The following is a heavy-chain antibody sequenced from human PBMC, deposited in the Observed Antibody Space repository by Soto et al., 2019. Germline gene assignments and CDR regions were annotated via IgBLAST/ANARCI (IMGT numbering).Heavy chain of an antibody. V-gene: IGHV6-1*01. CDR3: ARDPGYFYGMDV. CDR1: GDSVSSNTAA. CDR2: TYYRSRWYH. J-gene: IGHJ6*02. Sequence: PSQTLSLTCAISGDSVSSNTAAWNWIRQSPSRGLEWLGRTYYRSRWYHDYAVSVKSRVTINPDTSKNQFSLQLNSVTPEDTAVYYCARDPGYFYGMDVWGQATTVTV.